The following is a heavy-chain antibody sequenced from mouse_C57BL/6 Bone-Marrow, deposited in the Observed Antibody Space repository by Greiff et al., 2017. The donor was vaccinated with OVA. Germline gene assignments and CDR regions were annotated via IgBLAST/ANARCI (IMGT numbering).Heavy chain of an antibody. J-gene: IGHJ1*03. CDR3: ARGYDYDGDWYFDV. D-gene: IGHD2-4*01. Sequence: QVQLQQPGAELVMPGASVKLSCKASGYPFTSYWMHWVKQRPGQGLEWIGEIDPSDSYTTYNQKFKGKSTLTVDKSSSTAYMQLSSLTSEDSAVYYCARGYDYDGDWYFDVWGTGTTVTVSS. CDR1: GYPFTSYW. CDR2: IDPSDSYT. V-gene: IGHV1-69*01.